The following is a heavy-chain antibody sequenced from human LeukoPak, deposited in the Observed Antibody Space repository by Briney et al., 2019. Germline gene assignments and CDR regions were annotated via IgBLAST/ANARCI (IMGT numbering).Heavy chain of an antibody. CDR3: AKDMFLDSGTVVTPPLDV. V-gene: IGHV3-33*06. J-gene: IGHJ6*04. Sequence: GGSLRLSCAASGFTFSSYGMHWVRQAPGKGLEWVAVIWYDGSNKYYADSVKGRFTISRDNSKNTLYLQMNSLRAEDTAVYYCAKDMFLDSGTVVTPPLDVWGKGTTVTVSS. CDR2: IWYDGSNK. CDR1: GFTFSSYG. D-gene: IGHD4-23*01.